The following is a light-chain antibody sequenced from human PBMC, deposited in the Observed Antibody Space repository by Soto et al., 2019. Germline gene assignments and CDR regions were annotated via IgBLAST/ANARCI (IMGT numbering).Light chain of an antibody. CDR3: QQSYSTPPVT. CDR2: GAS. V-gene: IGKV1-39*01. J-gene: IGKJ5*01. Sequence: DIQMTQSPSTLSGSVGDRVTITCRASQTISSWLAWYQQKPGKAPKLLIYGASTLQSGVPSRFSGSGSGTDFTLTISCLQPEDFATYYCQQSYSTPPVTFGQGTRLEI. CDR1: QTISSW.